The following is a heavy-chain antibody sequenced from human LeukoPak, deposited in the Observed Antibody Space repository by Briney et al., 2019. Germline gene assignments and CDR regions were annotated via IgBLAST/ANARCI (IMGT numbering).Heavy chain of an antibody. CDR1: GFTFSSCT. V-gene: IGHV3-21*01. CDR3: AREIVSSNSFDN. D-gene: IGHD2-2*01. CDR2: ISSAGSYI. Sequence: GGSLTLSCAASGFTFSSCTLNWVRQAPGEGLEWVSSISSAGSYIYYADSVKGRFTIARDNAKNSLYLQMNSLRAVDTAVYYCAREIVSSNSFDNWGQGTLVTVSS. J-gene: IGHJ4*02.